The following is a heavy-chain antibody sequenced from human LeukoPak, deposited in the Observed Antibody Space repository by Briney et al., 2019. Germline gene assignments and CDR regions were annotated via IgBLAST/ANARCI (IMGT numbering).Heavy chain of an antibody. CDR3: ARVVGLTGYSSSWYSGYYYYMDV. CDR2: ISAYNGNT. CDR1: GYTFTSYG. Sequence: ASGKVSCKASGYTFTSYGISWVRQAPGQGLEWMGWISAYNGNTNYAQKLQDRVTITADKSTSTAYMELSSLRSEDTAVYYCARVVGLTGYSSSWYSGYYYYMDVWGKGTTVTVSS. D-gene: IGHD6-13*01. V-gene: IGHV1-18*01. J-gene: IGHJ6*03.